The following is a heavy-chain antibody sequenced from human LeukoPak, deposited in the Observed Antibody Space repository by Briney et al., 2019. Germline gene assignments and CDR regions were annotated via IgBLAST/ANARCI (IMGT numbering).Heavy chain of an antibody. D-gene: IGHD2-2*01. CDR2: ISSSSSSTI. Sequence: PGGSLRLSCAASGFTFSSYSMNWVRQAPGKGLEWVSYISSSSSSTIYYADSVKGRFTISRDNAKNSLYLQMNSLRDEDTAVYYCAIHGCSSTSCYLWGQGTLVTVSS. CDR3: AIHGCSSTSCYL. J-gene: IGHJ4*02. CDR1: GFTFSSYS. V-gene: IGHV3-48*02.